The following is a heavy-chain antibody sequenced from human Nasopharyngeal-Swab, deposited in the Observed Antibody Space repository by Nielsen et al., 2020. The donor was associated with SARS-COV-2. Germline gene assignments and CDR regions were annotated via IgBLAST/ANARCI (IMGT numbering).Heavy chain of an antibody. Sequence: GESLKISCVASGFSFSTHGMYWVRQTPDKGLEWVSFIQYDGSDEYFAESVKGRFTMSRDSSMKTLYLQMNSLRPEETGVYYCARSYSAGWYARAFDVWGQGTTVTVSS. CDR2: IQYDGSDE. D-gene: IGHD6-19*01. CDR3: ARSYSAGWYARAFDV. V-gene: IGHV3-30*02. J-gene: IGHJ3*01. CDR1: GFSFSTHG.